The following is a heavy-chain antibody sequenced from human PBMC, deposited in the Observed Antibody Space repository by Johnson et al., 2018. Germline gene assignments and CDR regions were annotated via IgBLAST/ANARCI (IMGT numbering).Heavy chain of an antibody. CDR2: IGTAGDT. V-gene: IGHV3-13*01. CDR3: GRDGIVGATRPSKYYYGMDV. J-gene: IGHJ6*02. D-gene: IGHD1-26*01. Sequence: EVQLLESGGGLVQPGGSLRLSCAASGFTFSSYDMHWVRQATGKGLEWVSAIGTAGDTYYPGSVKGRFTISRENAKNSLYLQMNSLRAGDTAVYYCGRDGIVGATRPSKYYYGMDVWGQGTTVTVSS. CDR1: GFTFSSYD.